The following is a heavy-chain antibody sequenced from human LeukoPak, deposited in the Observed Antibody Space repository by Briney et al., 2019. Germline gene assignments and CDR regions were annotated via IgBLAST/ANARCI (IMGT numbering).Heavy chain of an antibody. Sequence: GGSLRLSCVASGFTFSSYAMSWVRQAPGKGLEWVSGISGGGGSIHYADSVKGRFTISRDNAKNSLYLQMNSLRAEDTATYYCTRDFGSGVVVTAIVDWGQGTLVTVSS. V-gene: IGHV3-23*01. CDR1: GFTFSSYA. D-gene: IGHD2-21*02. CDR2: ISGGGGSI. CDR3: TRDFGSGVVVTAIVD. J-gene: IGHJ4*02.